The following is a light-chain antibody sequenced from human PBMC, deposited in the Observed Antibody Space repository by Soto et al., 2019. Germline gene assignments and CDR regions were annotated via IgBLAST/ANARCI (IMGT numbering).Light chain of an antibody. CDR2: QTS. CDR3: QQRQYWPPIT. CDR1: QYINTR. Sequence: EIVMTQSPATLSVSPGERATLSCRASQYINTRLAWYQHRPGQSPRLLIYQTSLRAPGIPARFSGSGSGTDFTLTISSLEPEDFAVYYCQQRQYWPPITFGQGTRLEIK. V-gene: IGKV3-11*01. J-gene: IGKJ5*01.